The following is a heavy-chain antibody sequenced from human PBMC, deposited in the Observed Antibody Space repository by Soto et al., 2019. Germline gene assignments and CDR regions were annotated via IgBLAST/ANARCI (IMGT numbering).Heavy chain of an antibody. CDR2: IYYSGST. J-gene: IGHJ6*02. V-gene: IGHV4-31*03. CDR3: ARGGIAVAGTTPHYYYGMDV. D-gene: IGHD6-19*01. Sequence: LSLTCTVSGGSISSGGYYWSWIRQHPGKGLEWIGYIYYSGSTYYNPSLKSRVTISVDTSKNQFSLKLSSVTAADTAVYYCARGGIAVAGTTPHYYYGMDVWGQGTTVTVSS. CDR1: GGSISSGGYY.